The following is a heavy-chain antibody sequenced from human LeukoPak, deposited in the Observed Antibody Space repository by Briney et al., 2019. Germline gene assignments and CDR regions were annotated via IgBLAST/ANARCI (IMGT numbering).Heavy chain of an antibody. Sequence: SQTLSLTCAISGDSVPSISVAWNWIRQSPSRGLEWLGRTYYRSKWYYEYAVSVKSRINISPDTFKNQFSLQLTSVTPEDTAVYYCSLARSEYHYGMDVWGQGTTVTVSS. V-gene: IGHV6-1*01. J-gene: IGHJ6*02. CDR1: GDSVPSISVA. CDR3: SLARSEYHYGMDV. CDR2: TYYRSKWYY.